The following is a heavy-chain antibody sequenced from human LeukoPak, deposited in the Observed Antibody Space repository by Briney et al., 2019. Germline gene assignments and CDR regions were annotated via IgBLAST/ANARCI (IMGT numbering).Heavy chain of an antibody. Sequence: SETLSLTCTVSGGSISSYYWSWIRQPPGKGLEWIGYIYYSGSTNYNPSFKSRVTISVDTSKNQFSLKLSSVTAADTAVYYCAANDYGDRGPIDYWGQGTLVTVSS. CDR3: AANDYGDRGPIDY. J-gene: IGHJ4*02. CDR2: IYYSGST. V-gene: IGHV4-59*01. D-gene: IGHD4-17*01. CDR1: GGSISSYY.